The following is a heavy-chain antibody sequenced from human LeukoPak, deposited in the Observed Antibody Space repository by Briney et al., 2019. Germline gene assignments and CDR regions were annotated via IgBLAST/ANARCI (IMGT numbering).Heavy chain of an antibody. CDR1: GYSLITYG. V-gene: IGHV1-18*01. CDR2: ISAYNGNT. CDR3: AVVPAALANYYYYYYMDV. J-gene: IGHJ6*03. D-gene: IGHD2-2*01. Sequence: GASVNVSCKASGYSLITYGITWVRQAPGQGLEWMGWISAYNGNTKYAQKFQGRVTMTTDTSTSTAYMELSSLRSEDTAVYYCAVVPAALANYYYYYYMDVWGKGTTVTVSS.